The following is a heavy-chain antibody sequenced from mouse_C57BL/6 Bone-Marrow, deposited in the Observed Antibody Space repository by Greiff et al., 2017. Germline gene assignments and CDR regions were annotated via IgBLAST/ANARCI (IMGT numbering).Heavy chain of an antibody. CDR1: GYTFTSYW. CDR3: ARCTTVVARGFAY. J-gene: IGHJ3*01. D-gene: IGHD1-1*01. V-gene: IGHV1-64*01. CDR2: IHPNSGST. Sequence: QVHVKQPGAELVKPGASVKLSCKASGYTFTSYWMHWVKQRPGQGLEWIGMIHPNSGSTNYNEKFKSKATLTVDKSSSTAYMQLSSLTSEDSAVYYCARCTTVVARGFAYWGQGTLVTVSA.